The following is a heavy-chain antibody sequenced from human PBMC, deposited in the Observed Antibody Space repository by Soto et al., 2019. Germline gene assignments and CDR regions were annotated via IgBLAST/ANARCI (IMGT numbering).Heavy chain of an antibody. V-gene: IGHV2-70*04. Sequence: SGPTLVNPTQTLTLTCTFSGFALGTNGMRVSWIRQPPGKALEWLARIDWDDDKFYNTSLKTRLTISKDTSKKQVVLTMTNVDPVDTATHYCARVRTSATGWFVLDYWGPGTLVTVSS. D-gene: IGHD6-19*01. J-gene: IGHJ4*01. CDR2: IDWDDDK. CDR1: GFALGTNGMR. CDR3: ARVRTSATGWFVLDY.